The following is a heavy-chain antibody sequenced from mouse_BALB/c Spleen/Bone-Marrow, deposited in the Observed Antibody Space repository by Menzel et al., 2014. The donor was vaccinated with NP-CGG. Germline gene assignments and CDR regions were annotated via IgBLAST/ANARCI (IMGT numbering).Heavy chain of an antibody. Sequence: QVQLQQSGAELVKPGASVKLSCKASGYTFTSYYLYWVKQRPGQGFEWIGEINPSNGGTNFNERFKSKASLTVDKSSSTAYMQLNSLTSEDSAVYYCTRRSLLSDYYSMDYWGQGTSVTVSS. V-gene: IGHV1S81*02. J-gene: IGHJ4*01. CDR2: INPSNGGT. D-gene: IGHD2-10*01. CDR1: GYTFTSYY. CDR3: TRRSLLSDYYSMDY.